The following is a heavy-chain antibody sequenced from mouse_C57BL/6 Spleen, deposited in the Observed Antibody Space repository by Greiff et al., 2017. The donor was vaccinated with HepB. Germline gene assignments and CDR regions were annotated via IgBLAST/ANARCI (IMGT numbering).Heavy chain of an antibody. J-gene: IGHJ4*01. CDR3: ARPVVAPIGYAMDY. Sequence: EVQLQQSGPELVKPGASVKISCKASGYTFTDYYMNWVKQSHGKSLEWIGDINPNNGGTSYNQKFKGKATLTVDKSSSTAYMELRSLTSEDSAVYYCARPVVAPIGYAMDYWGQGTSVTVSS. D-gene: IGHD1-1*01. CDR2: INPNNGGT. V-gene: IGHV1-26*01. CDR1: GYTFTDYY.